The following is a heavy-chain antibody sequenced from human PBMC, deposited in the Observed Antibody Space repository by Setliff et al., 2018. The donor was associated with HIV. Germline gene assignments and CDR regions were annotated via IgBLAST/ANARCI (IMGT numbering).Heavy chain of an antibody. CDR2: IYYSGST. CDR1: GGSISSSSYY. CDR3: ARRRYYYDSSGLFDY. J-gene: IGHJ4*02. Sequence: SETLSLTCTVSGGSISSSSYYWGWIRQPPGKGLEWIGSIYYSGSTYYNPSLKSRVTISVDTSKNQFSLKLSSVTAADTAVYYCARRRYYYDSSGLFDYWGQGALVTVSS. D-gene: IGHD3-22*01. V-gene: IGHV4-39*01.